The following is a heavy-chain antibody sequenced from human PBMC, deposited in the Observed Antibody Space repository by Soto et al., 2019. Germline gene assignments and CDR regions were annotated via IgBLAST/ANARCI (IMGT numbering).Heavy chain of an antibody. CDR2: INQYGKIT. CDR3: ARAAWSDEGWDH. V-gene: IGHV3-48*03. D-gene: IGHD1-26*01. J-gene: IGHJ4*02. CDR1: GFSFEEYE. Sequence: DVRLVESGGGFIQPGGSLRLSCAASGFSFEEYEMNWVRQAPGQGREWVSYINQYGKITYYANSVKGRFTVSRDDAKNSLFLQMDSLRAEDTALYYCARAAWSDEGWDHWGQGILVTVSS.